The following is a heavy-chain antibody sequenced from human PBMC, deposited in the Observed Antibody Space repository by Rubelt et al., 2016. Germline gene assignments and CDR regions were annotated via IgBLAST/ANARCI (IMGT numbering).Heavy chain of an antibody. D-gene: IGHD6-19*01. CDR1: RYW. V-gene: IGHV3-74*01. Sequence: RYWMHWVRQAPGKGLVWVSRINTDGSTSYADSVKGRFTISRDNGKNTLHLQMNSLRAEDTAVYYCARDRAVAGTWGQGTLVTVSS. CDR3: ARDRAVAGT. J-gene: IGHJ4*02. CDR2: INTDGST.